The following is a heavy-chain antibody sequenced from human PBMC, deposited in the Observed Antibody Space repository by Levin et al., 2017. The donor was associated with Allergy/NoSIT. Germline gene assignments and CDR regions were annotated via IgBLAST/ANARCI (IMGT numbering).Heavy chain of an antibody. Sequence: SETLSLTCTVSGGSISSSSYYWGWIRQPPGKGLEWIGSIYYSGSTYYNPSLKRRVTISVDTSKNQFSLKLSSVTAADTAVYYCARHGMLGYCSGGSCYFDYWGQGTLVTVSS. J-gene: IGHJ4*02. CDR1: GGSISSSSYY. CDR3: ARHGMLGYCSGGSCYFDY. CDR2: IYYSGST. D-gene: IGHD2-15*01. V-gene: IGHV4-39*01.